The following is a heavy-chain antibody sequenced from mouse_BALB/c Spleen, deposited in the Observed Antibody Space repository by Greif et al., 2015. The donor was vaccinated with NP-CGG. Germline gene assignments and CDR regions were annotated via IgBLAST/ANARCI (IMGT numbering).Heavy chain of an antibody. CDR3: ARGDYGNYVVAY. Sequence: EVKLQESGAELVKPGASVKLSCTASGFNIKDTYMHWVKQRPEQGLEWIGRIDPANGNTKYDPKFQGKATITADTSSNTAYLQLSSLTSEDTAVYYCARGDYGNYVVAYWGQGTLVTVSA. CDR1: GFNIKDTY. J-gene: IGHJ3*01. CDR2: IDPANGNT. D-gene: IGHD2-1*01. V-gene: IGHV14-3*02.